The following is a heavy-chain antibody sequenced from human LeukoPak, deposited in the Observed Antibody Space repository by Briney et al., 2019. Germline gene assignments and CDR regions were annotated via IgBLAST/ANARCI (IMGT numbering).Heavy chain of an antibody. CDR3: ARESIVVVPAAIFLGPDY. CDR2: ISYDGSNK. V-gene: IGHV3-30*01. J-gene: IGHJ4*02. CDR1: GFTFSSYA. Sequence: PGRSLRLSCAASGFTFSSYAMHWVRQAPGKGLEWVAVISYDGSNKYYADSVKGRFTISRDNSKNTLYLQMNSLRAEDTAVYYCARESIVVVPAAIFLGPDYWGQGTLATVSS. D-gene: IGHD2-2*01.